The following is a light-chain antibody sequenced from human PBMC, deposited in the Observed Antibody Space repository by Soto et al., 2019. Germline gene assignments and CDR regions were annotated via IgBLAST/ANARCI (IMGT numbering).Light chain of an antibody. CDR1: QGSGND. CDR2: SAA. Sequence: DIQMTQSPLSLSASVGDRVTITCRASQGSGNDLGWYQQKPGKVPTRLIYSAASLQSGVPSRFSGSGYRIEFTLTISSLQPEDFVIYYCLQHNSYPHTFGGGTKVEIK. V-gene: IGKV1-17*01. J-gene: IGKJ4*01. CDR3: LQHNSYPHT.